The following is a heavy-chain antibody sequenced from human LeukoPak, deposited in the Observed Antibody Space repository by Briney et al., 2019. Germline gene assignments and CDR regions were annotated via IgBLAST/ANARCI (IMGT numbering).Heavy chain of an antibody. D-gene: IGHD6-13*01. CDR2: IDPSDSYT. Sequence: GESLKISCKGSGYSFTSYWISWVRQMPGKGLEWMGRIDPSDSYTNYSPSFQGHVTISADKSISTAYLQWSSLKASDTAMYYRARHVSYSSSWYAGHNWFDPWGQGTLVTVSS. V-gene: IGHV5-10-1*01. CDR3: ARHVSYSSSWYAGHNWFDP. CDR1: GYSFTSYW. J-gene: IGHJ5*02.